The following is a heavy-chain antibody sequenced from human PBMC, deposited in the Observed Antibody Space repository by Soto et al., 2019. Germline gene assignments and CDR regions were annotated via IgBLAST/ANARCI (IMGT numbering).Heavy chain of an antibody. J-gene: IGHJ4*02. D-gene: IGHD2-15*01. CDR1: GLTFSSYS. V-gene: IGHV3-21*01. Sequence: GGSLRLSCAASGLTFSSYSMNWVRQAPGKGLEWVSSISSSSSYIYYADSVKGRFTISRDNAKNSLYLQMNSLRAEDTAVYYCARDIYCSGGSCYSFWHFDYWGQGTLVTVSS. CDR3: ARDIYCSGGSCYSFWHFDY. CDR2: ISSSSSYI.